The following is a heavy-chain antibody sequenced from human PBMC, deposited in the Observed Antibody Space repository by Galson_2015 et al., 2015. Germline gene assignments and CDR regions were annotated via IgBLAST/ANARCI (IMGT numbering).Heavy chain of an antibody. V-gene: IGHV3-11*05. CDR3: ARGKVALYSSSFPEFDY. CDR1: GFTFSDYY. Sequence: SLRLSCAASGFTFSDYYMSWIRQAPGKGLEWVSYISSSSSYTNYADSVKGRFTIPRDNSKNTLYLQMNSLRAEDTAVYYCARGKVALYSSSFPEFDYWGQGTLVTVSS. J-gene: IGHJ4*02. CDR2: ISSSSSYT. D-gene: IGHD6-6*01.